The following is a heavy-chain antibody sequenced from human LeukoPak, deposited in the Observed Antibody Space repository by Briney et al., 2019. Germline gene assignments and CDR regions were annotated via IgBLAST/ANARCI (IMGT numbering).Heavy chain of an antibody. Sequence: PSETLSLTCTVSGGSIRSSDYYWCWIRQSAGKGLEWIGRVHANGRTYYNPSLKSRLTLSLDASESQLSLKLSSVTAADTALYHCARGRPYGDYFDYWGQGARVTVSS. D-gene: IGHD4-17*01. J-gene: IGHJ4*02. CDR1: GGSIRSSDYY. V-gene: IGHV4-61*02. CDR2: VHANGRT. CDR3: ARGRPYGDYFDY.